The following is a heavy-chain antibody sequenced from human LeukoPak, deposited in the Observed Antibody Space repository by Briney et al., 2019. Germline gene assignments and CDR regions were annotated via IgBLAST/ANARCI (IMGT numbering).Heavy chain of an antibody. CDR2: ISGSGGST. D-gene: IGHD3-10*01. CDR3: AKESMVRGVIWAY. CDR1: GFPFSSYG. J-gene: IGHJ4*02. V-gene: IGHV3-23*01. Sequence: GGSLRLSCAASGFPFSSYGMSWVRQAPGKGLEWVSAISGSGGSTYYADSVKGRFTISRDNSKNTLYLQMNSLRAEDTAVYYCAKESMVRGVIWAYWGQGTLVTVSS.